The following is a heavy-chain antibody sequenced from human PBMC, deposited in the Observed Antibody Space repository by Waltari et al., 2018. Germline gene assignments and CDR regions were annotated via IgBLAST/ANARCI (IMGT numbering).Heavy chain of an antibody. Sequence: EAQQVESGGDLVQPGGSLRLSCVVSGFTLSNYWMSWVRQAPGEVLEGVANINKDGTETYYVDSVRGRFTISKDDAKNSVYLQMNSLKVEDTAVYYCIRDYGSPYWGQGTLVTVSS. CDR2: INKDGTET. D-gene: IGHD6-19*01. CDR3: IRDYGSPY. CDR1: GFTLSNYW. V-gene: IGHV3-7*03. J-gene: IGHJ4*02.